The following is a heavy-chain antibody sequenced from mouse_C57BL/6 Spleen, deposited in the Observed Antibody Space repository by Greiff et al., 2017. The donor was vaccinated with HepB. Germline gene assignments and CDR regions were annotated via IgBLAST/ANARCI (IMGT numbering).Heavy chain of an antibody. CDR1: GFTFSDYG. CDR3: ATNYDYSWFAY. J-gene: IGHJ3*01. V-gene: IGHV5-17*01. Sequence: EVQVVESGGGLVKPGGSLKLSCAASGFTFSDYGMHWVRQAPEKGLEWVAYISSGSSTIYYADTVKGRFTISRDNAKNTLFLQMTSLRSEDTAMYYCATNYDYSWFAYWGQGTLVTVSA. D-gene: IGHD2-4*01. CDR2: ISSGSSTI.